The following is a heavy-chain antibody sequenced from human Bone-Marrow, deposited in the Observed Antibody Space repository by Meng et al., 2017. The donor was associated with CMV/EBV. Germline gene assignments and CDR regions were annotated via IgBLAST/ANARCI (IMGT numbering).Heavy chain of an antibody. CDR2: INHSGST. CDR3: ARAEERDYGMDV. CDR1: GGSFSGYY. J-gene: IGHJ6*02. V-gene: IGHV4-34*01. Sequence: SETLSLTCAVYGGSFSGYYWSWIRQPPGKGLEWIGEINHSGSTNYNPSLKSRVTISVDTSKNQFSLKLSSVTAADTAVYYCARAEERDYGMDVWGQGTTGTVSS.